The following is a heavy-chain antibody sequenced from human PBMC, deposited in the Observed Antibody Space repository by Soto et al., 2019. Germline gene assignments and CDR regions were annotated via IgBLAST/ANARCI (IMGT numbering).Heavy chain of an antibody. CDR1: GGSISSYY. J-gene: IGHJ6*02. V-gene: IGHV4-59*01. CDR2: IYYSGST. CDR3: ASFERLVPYYYYGMDV. D-gene: IGHD6-19*01. Sequence: SETLSLTCTVSGGSISSYYWSWIRQPPGKGLEWIGYIYYSGSTNYNPSLKSRVTISVDTSKNQFSLKLSSVTAADTAVYYCASFERLVPYYYYGMDVWGQGTTVTVSS.